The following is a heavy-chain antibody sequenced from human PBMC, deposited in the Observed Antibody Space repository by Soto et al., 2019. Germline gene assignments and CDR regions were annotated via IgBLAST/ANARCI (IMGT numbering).Heavy chain of an antibody. CDR2: ISGSGGST. V-gene: IGHV3-23*01. CDR1: GFTFSSYA. D-gene: IGHD6-13*01. CDR3: AKVTEPSISIAAAGIDY. J-gene: IGHJ4*02. Sequence: GGSLRLSCAASGFTFSSYAMSWVRQAPGKGLEWVSAISGSGGSTYYADSVKGRFTISRDNSKNTLYLQMNSLRAEDTAVYYCAKVTEPSISIAAAGIDYWGQGTLVTVSS.